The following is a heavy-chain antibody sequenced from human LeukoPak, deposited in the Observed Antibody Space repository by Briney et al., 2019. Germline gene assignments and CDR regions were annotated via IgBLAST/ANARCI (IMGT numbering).Heavy chain of an antibody. V-gene: IGHV4-59*01. CDR3: ARAYYYDSSGYYPA. Sequence: PSETLSPTCTVSGGSISSYYWSWIRQPPGKGLEWIGYIYYSGSTNYNPSLKSRVTISVDTSKNQFSLKLSSVTAADTAVYYCARAYYYDSSGYYPAWGQGTLVTVSS. CDR1: GGSISSYY. CDR2: IYYSGST. J-gene: IGHJ4*02. D-gene: IGHD3-22*01.